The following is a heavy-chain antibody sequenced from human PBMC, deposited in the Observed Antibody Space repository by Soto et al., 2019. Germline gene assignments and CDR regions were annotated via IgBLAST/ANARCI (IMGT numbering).Heavy chain of an antibody. D-gene: IGHD1-1*01. CDR3: ASHREPNFDY. Sequence: SETLSLTCAVYGGSFSGYYWSWIRQPPGKGLEWIGEINHRGRANYSPPLKSRVTISVDTSKNQFSLRLSSVTAADTAVYYCASHREPNFDYWGQGPLVTVSS. V-gene: IGHV4-34*01. CDR1: GGSFSGYY. CDR2: INHRGRA. J-gene: IGHJ4*02.